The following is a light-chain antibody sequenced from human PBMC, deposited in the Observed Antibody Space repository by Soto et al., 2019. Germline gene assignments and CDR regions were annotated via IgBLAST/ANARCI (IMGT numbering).Light chain of an antibody. CDR2: SAS. CDR3: QKYNSAPSIT. J-gene: IGKJ5*01. Sequence: DIQMTQSPSSLSASVGDRVTITCRASQGISNYLAWYQQKPGKVPKLLIYSASTLQSGVPSRFSGSGSGTDFTLTISSLQPEDVETYYCQKYNSAPSITFGQGTRLEIK. CDR1: QGISNY. V-gene: IGKV1-27*01.